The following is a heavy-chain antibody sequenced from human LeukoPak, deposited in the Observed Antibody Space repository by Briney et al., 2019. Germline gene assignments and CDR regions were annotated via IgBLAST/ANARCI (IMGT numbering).Heavy chain of an antibody. J-gene: IGHJ4*02. D-gene: IGHD4-17*01. CDR2: IYYGGST. Sequence: SETLSLTCTVPGGSISNYYWSWVRQPPGKGLEWIGYIYYGGSTKYNPSLKSRVTISIDTSKNQFSLKLSSVTAADTAVYYCARDRGIGDYYHYYFDYWGQGTLVTVSS. V-gene: IGHV4-59*01. CDR3: ARDRGIGDYYHYYFDY. CDR1: GGSISNYY.